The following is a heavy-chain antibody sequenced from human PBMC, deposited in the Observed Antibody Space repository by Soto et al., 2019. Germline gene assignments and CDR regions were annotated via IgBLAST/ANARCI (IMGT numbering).Heavy chain of an antibody. CDR3: ASNGEFGSSWDYYFDY. CDR2: IYYSGST. CDR1: GGSISSSSYY. J-gene: IGHJ4*02. Sequence: SETLSLTCTVSGGSISSSSYYWGWIRQPPGKGLEWIGSIYYSGSTYYNPSLKSRVTISVDTSKNQFSLKLSSVTAADTAVYYCASNGEFGSSWDYYFDYWGQGTLVTVSS. V-gene: IGHV4-39*01. D-gene: IGHD6-13*01.